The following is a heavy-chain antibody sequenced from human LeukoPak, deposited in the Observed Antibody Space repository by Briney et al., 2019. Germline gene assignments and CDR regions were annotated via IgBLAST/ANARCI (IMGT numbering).Heavy chain of an antibody. Sequence: PSQTLSLTCTVSGGSISSGSYYWSWIRQPAGKGLEWIGRIYTSGSTNYNPSLKSRVTISVDTSKNQFSLKLSSVTAADTAVYYCARDDGDGYDWAYWGQGTLVTVSS. CDR2: IYTSGST. D-gene: IGHD5-24*01. CDR3: ARDDGDGYDWAY. CDR1: GGSISSGSYY. V-gene: IGHV4-61*02. J-gene: IGHJ4*02.